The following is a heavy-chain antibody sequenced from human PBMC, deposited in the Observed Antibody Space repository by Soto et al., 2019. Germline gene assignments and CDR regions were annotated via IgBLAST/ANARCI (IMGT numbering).Heavy chain of an antibody. J-gene: IGHJ6*02. CDR1: GGTFSSYA. D-gene: IGHD6-19*01. CDR3: AREQAVAGAYYYCGMDV. CDR2: IIPIFGTA. Sequence: QVQLVQSGAEVKKPGSSVKVSCKASGGTFSSYAISWVRQAPGQGLEWMGGIIPIFGTANYAQKFQGRVTITADESTSTAYMELSSLRSEDTAVYYCAREQAVAGAYYYCGMDVWGQGTTVTVSS. V-gene: IGHV1-69*01.